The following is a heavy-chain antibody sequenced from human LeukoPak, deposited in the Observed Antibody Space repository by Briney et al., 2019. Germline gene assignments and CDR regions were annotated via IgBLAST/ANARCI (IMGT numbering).Heavy chain of an antibody. CDR3: ASLGDSSGYQFDY. V-gene: IGHV5-51*01. D-gene: IGHD3-22*01. CDR1: GYSFTSYW. CDR2: IYPGDSDT. J-gene: IGHJ4*02. Sequence: GESLKISCKGSGYSFTSYWIGWVRQMPGKGLEWMGIIYPGDSDTRYSPSFQGQVTVSADKSISTAYLQWSSLKASDTAMYYCASLGDSSGYQFDYWGQGTLVTVSS.